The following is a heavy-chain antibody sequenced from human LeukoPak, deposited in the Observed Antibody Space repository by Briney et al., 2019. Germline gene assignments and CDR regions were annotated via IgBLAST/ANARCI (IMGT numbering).Heavy chain of an antibody. D-gene: IGHD2-15*01. CDR1: GFTFTNYA. CDR2: ISSDGGIT. J-gene: IGHJ4*02. CDR3: ARSATGGYFDY. Sequence: PGGSLRLSCSASGFTFTNYAMHWVRQAPGKGLEFVSSISSDGGITYYADSVKGRFNISRDNAKNTLYLQMSSLRAEDTAVYYCARSATGGYFDYWGQGAPVTVSS. V-gene: IGHV3-64*04.